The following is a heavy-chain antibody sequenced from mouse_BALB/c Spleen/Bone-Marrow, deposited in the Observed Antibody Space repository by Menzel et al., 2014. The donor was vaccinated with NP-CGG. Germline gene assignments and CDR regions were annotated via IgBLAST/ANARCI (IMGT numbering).Heavy chain of an antibody. J-gene: IGHJ1*01. D-gene: IGHD1-3*01. CDR1: GFTFRSYG. CDR2: IGRASSYT. Sequence: EVLLQESGGDFVKPGGTLKFSCTASGFTFRSYGMPWVSQTPEKRLEWVGTIGRASSYTYFADILQGRFTISRDKAKNTRYLQMSSLKSEDTAEYYCARRGYGSSYWYFDVWGPGTTVTVSS. V-gene: IGHV5-6*02. CDR3: ARRGYGSSYWYFDV.